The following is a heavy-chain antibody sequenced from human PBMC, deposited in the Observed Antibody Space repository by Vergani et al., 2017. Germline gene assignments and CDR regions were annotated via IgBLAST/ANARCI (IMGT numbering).Heavy chain of an antibody. CDR1: GGSFSGYY. J-gene: IGHJ4*02. D-gene: IGHD6-13*01. V-gene: IGHV4-34*01. Sequence: QVQLQQWGAGLLKPSETLSLTCTVYGGSFSGYYWSWIRQPPGKGLEWIGEINHSGSTNYNPSLKSRVTISIDTSKNQFSLKLNSVTAADTAVDYCAVAAAGRGDFDYWGQGTLVTVSS. CDR3: AVAAAGRGDFDY. CDR2: INHSGST.